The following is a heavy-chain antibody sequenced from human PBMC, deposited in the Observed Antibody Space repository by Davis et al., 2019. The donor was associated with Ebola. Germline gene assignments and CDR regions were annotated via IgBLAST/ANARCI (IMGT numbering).Heavy chain of an antibody. D-gene: IGHD3-16*01. CDR2: IDTDGSTT. Sequence: GESLKISCVASEFTFRSYWFHWVRQAPGKGLEWVSRIDTDGSTTNYADSVRGRFTISRDNSKDTLYLQMNSLRAEDTATYYCARYCHYPDCSYFDCWGQGTMVAVSS. CDR3: ARYCHYPDCSYFDC. J-gene: IGHJ4*02. CDR1: EFTFRSYW. V-gene: IGHV3-74*01.